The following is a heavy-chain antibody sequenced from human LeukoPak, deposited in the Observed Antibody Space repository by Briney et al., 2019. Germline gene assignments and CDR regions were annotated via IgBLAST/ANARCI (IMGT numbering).Heavy chain of an antibody. CDR1: GFTFSSYS. D-gene: IGHD3-22*01. CDR2: ISSSSSYI. J-gene: IGHJ4*02. Sequence: GGSLRLSCAASGFTFSSYSMNWVRQAPGKGLEWVSSISSSSSYIYYADSVKGRFTISRDNAKNSLYLQMNSLRAEDTAVYYCARESSGYRGSDYWGQGTLVTVSS. CDR3: ARESSGYRGSDY. V-gene: IGHV3-21*01.